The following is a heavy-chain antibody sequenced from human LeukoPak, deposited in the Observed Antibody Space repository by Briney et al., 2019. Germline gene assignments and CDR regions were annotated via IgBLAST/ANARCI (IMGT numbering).Heavy chain of an antibody. CDR2: IKSKTDGGTT. Sequence: NPGGSLRLSCAASGFPFSNAWMGWLRQPPGKGLEWVGRIKSKTDGGTTDYAAPVKGRFTISRDDSKNTLYLQMNSLKTEDTAVYYCTAHYDYVWGSSINWFGPWGQGTLVTVSS. D-gene: IGHD3-16*01. CDR1: GFPFSNAW. CDR3: TAHYDYVWGSSINWFGP. V-gene: IGHV3-15*01. J-gene: IGHJ5*02.